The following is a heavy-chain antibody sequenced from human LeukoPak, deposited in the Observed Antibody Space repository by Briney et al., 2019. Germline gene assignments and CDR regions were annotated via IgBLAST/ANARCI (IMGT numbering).Heavy chain of an antibody. CDR2: IYPGGSET. V-gene: IGHV5-51*01. Sequence: GESLKISCKASGYDFSSYWIGWVRQMPGKGLEWLGTIYPGGSETRYGPSFQGQVTISVDKNITTVYLQWNSLKASDTALYFCAKTWLPRTAFDIWGQGTFVAVSS. CDR1: GYDFSSYW. D-gene: IGHD5-12*01. CDR3: AKTWLPRTAFDI. J-gene: IGHJ3*02.